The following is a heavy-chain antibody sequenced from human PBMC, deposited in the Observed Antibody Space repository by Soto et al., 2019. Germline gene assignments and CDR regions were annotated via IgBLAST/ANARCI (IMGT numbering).Heavy chain of an antibody. CDR3: ARDRYIAVAGTPDY. V-gene: IGHV1-2*02. Sequence: ASVKVSCKASGYAFTGYYMHWVRQAPGQGPEWMGWISPNSGGTNYAQKFQGRVTMTRDTSISTAYMELSRLRSDDTAVYYCARDRYIAVAGTPDYWGQGTLVTVSS. D-gene: IGHD6-19*01. CDR2: ISPNSGGT. J-gene: IGHJ4*02. CDR1: GYAFTGYY.